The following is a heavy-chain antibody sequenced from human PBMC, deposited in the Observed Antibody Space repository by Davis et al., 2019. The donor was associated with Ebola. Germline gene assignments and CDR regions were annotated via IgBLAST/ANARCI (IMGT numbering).Heavy chain of an antibody. CDR2: ISVYNGDT. V-gene: IGHV1-18*04. D-gene: IGHD3-10*01. CDR3: ARDYYGSGSYYPPGY. J-gene: IGHJ4*02. Sequence: AASVKVSCKASDYTFTSYGISWVRQAPGQGLEWMGWISVYNGDTNYAQKLQGRVTMTTDTSTSTAYMELRSLRSDDTAVYYCARDYYGSGSYYPPGYWGQGTLVTVSS. CDR1: DYTFTSYG.